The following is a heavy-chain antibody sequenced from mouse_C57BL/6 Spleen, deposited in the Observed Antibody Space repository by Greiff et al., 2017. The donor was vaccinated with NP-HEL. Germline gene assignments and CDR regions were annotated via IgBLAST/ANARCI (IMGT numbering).Heavy chain of an antibody. Sequence: QVQLKQSGAELVRPGASVTLSCKASGYTFTDYEMHWVKQTPVHGLEWIGAIDPETGGTAYNQKFKGKAILTADKSSSTAYMELRSLTSEDSAVYYCTRHTTVVDWYFDVWGTGTTVTVSS. CDR3: TRHTTVVDWYFDV. V-gene: IGHV1-15*01. CDR2: IDPETGGT. CDR1: GYTFTDYE. D-gene: IGHD1-1*01. J-gene: IGHJ1*03.